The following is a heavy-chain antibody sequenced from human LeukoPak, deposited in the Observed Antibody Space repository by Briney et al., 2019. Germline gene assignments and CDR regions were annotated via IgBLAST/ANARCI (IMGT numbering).Heavy chain of an antibody. D-gene: IGHD3-22*01. V-gene: IGHV1-46*01. CDR2: INPSGGST. J-gene: IGHJ4*02. Sequence: ASVKVSCKASGYTFTSYYMHWVRQAPGQGLELMGIINPSGGSTSYAQKFQGRVTMTRDTSTSTVYMELSSLRSEDTAVYYCARGDYYDSSGSPWIDYWGQGTLVTVSS. CDR1: GYTFTSYY. CDR3: ARGDYYDSSGSPWIDY.